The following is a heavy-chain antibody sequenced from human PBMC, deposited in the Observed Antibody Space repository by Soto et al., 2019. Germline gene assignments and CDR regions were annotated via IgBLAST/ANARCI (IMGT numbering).Heavy chain of an antibody. CDR2: IYPGDSDT. D-gene: IGHD2-2*03. CDR3: ARHRFGYCSSTSCYRTSYYYYGMDV. Sequence: GESLKISCKGSGYSFTSYWIGWVRQMPGKGLEWMGIIYPGDSDTRYSPSFQGQVTISADESISTAYLQWSSLKASDTAMYYCARHRFGYCSSTSCYRTSYYYYGMDVWGQGTTVTVSS. V-gene: IGHV5-51*01. J-gene: IGHJ6*02. CDR1: GYSFTSYW.